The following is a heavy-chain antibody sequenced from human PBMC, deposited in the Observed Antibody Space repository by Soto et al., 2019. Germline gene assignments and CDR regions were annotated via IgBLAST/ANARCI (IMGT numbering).Heavy chain of an antibody. CDR1: GFAFSNYW. CDR3: VRSSGWPGDS. CDR2: IRQDGSEI. J-gene: IGHJ5*01. D-gene: IGHD3-10*01. V-gene: IGHV3-7*04. Sequence: GGSLRLSCETSGFAFSNYWMSWVRQLPGKGLEWVANIRQDGSEINYVDSVRGRFTISRDNAKSSLNLQMNSLRAEDTAVYHYVRSSGWPGDSWGQGTLVTVSS.